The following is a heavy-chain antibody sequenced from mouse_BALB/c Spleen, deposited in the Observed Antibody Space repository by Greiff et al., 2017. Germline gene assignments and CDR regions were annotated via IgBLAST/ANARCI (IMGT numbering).Heavy chain of an antibody. CDR3: ARQRGYGNPAWFAY. V-gene: IGHV5-12-2*01. CDR1: GFTFSSYT. J-gene: IGHJ3*01. CDR2: ISNGGGST. Sequence: EVQRVESGGGLVQPGGSLKLSCAASGFTFSSYTMSWVRQTPEKRLEWVAYISNGGGSTYYPDTVKGRFTISRDNAKNTLYLQMSSLKSEDTAMYYCARQRGYGNPAWFAYWGQGTLVTVSA. D-gene: IGHD2-10*02.